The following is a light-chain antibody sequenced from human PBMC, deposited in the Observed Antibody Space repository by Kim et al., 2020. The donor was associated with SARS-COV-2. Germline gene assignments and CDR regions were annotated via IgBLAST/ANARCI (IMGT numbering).Light chain of an antibody. CDR2: YDS. Sequence: APGKTARSTCGGNNIGSKSVHWYQQKPGQAPVLVIYYDSDRPSGSPERFSGSNSGNTATLTISRVEAGDEADEYCQVWDSSSDHPVFGGGTQRTVL. CDR1: NIGSKS. V-gene: IGLV3-21*04. CDR3: QVWDSSSDHPV. J-gene: IGLJ3*02.